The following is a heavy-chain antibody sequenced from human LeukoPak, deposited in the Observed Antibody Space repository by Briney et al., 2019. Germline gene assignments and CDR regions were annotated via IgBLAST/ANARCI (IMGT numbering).Heavy chain of an antibody. CDR3: ARQETGDPEFDY. V-gene: IGHV4-59*08. J-gene: IGHJ4*02. CDR1: GGSISSHY. Sequence: SETLPLTCTVSGGSISSHYWSWIRQPPGKGLEWIGYISYSGSTKYNPSLKSRVSISVDTSKKQFSLKLSSVTAADTAVYYCARQETGDPEFDYWGQGTLVTVPS. D-gene: IGHD7-27*01. CDR2: ISYSGST.